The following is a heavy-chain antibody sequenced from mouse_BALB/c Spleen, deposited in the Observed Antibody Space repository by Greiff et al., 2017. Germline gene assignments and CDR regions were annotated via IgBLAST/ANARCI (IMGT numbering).Heavy chain of an antibody. CDR3: ASLLLRQWFAY. CDR2: INSNGGST. Sequence: EVKLMESGGGLVKPGGSLKLSCAASGFTFSSYAMSWVRQTPDKRLELVATINSNGGSTYYPDSVKGRFTISRDNAKNTLYLQMSSLKSEDTAMYYCASLLLRQWFAYWGQGTLVTVSA. CDR1: GFTFSSYA. D-gene: IGHD1-1*01. J-gene: IGHJ3*01. V-gene: IGHV5-6-3*01.